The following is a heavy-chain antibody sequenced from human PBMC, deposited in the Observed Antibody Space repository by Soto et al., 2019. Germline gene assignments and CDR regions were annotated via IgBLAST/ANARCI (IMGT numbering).Heavy chain of an antibody. CDR3: ARVNGYYYYGMDV. Sequence: GGSLRLSCAASGFTFTTDAMSWVRQAPGKGLEGVSGISGTGDNTYYADSVKGRFTISRDNSKSTLYLQMNSLRAEDTAVYYCARVNGYYYYGMDVWGQGTTVTVSS. D-gene: IGHD3-22*01. V-gene: IGHV3-23*01. CDR1: GFTFTTDA. J-gene: IGHJ6*02. CDR2: ISGTGDNT.